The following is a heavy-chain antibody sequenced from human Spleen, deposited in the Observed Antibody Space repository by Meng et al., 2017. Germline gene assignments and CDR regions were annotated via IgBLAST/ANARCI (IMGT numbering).Heavy chain of an antibody. Sequence: GESLKISCAASGFTSRNYSMNWVRQAPGKGLEWVSSISSGSGYIFYADSVKGRFTISRDNAKNSLYLQMNSLRGEDTAVYYCVRDTTVTLFDYWGQGTPVTVSS. CDR2: ISSGSGYI. CDR1: GFTSRNYS. J-gene: IGHJ4*02. CDR3: VRDTTVTLFDY. D-gene: IGHD4-17*01. V-gene: IGHV3-21*01.